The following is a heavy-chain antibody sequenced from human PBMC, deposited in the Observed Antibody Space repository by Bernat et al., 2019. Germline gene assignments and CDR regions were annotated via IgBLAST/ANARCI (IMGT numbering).Heavy chain of an antibody. Sequence: QVQLQQSGPGLVKPSQTLSLTCAISGDSVSSNSAAWNWIRQSPSRGLEWLGRTYYRSKWHNEYAISVKSRITIHPDTSKNQFSLQLNSVTPEDTAVYYCARDGCSGGSCYLQPLGGMDVWGQGTTVTVSS. D-gene: IGHD2-15*01. V-gene: IGHV6-1*01. CDR2: TYYRSKWHN. CDR1: GDSVSSNSAA. CDR3: ARDGCSGGSCYLQPLGGMDV. J-gene: IGHJ6*02.